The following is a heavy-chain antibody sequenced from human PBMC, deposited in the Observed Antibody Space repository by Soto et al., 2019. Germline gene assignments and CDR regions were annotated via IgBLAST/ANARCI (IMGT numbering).Heavy chain of an antibody. Sequence: PGESLKISCKGSGYSFTSYWISWVRQMPGKGLEWMGRIDPSDSYTNYSPSFQGHVTISADKSISTAYLQWSSLKASDTAMYYCATHPVIPYRNYVYYYGMDVWGQGTTVTVSS. V-gene: IGHV5-10-1*01. CDR1: GYSFTSYW. CDR3: ATHPVIPYRNYVYYYGMDV. J-gene: IGHJ6*02. CDR2: IDPSDSYT. D-gene: IGHD4-4*01.